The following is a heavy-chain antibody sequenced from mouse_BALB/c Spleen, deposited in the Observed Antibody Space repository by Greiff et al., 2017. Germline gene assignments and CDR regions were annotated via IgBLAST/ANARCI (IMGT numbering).Heavy chain of an antibody. J-gene: IGHJ2*01. CDR3: ARGELTLDY. CDR1: GFTFSSFG. V-gene: IGHV5-17*02. CDR2: ISSGSSTI. Sequence: EVQGVESGGGLVQPGGSRKLSCAASGFTFSSFGMHWVRQAPEKGLEWVAYISSGSSTIYYADTVKGRFTISRDNPKNTLFLQMTSLRSEDTAMYYCARGELTLDYWGQGTTLTVSS. D-gene: IGHD1-1*01.